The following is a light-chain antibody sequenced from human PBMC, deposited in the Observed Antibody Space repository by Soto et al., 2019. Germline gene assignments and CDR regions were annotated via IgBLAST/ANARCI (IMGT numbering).Light chain of an antibody. V-gene: IGKV1-39*01. CDR1: QSISTY. CDR2: AAT. CDR3: QQTYSTPPT. J-gene: IGKJ1*01. Sequence: DSQITQSPSSLSAAVGDRVTITCRSSQSISTYLNWYQQKAGLAPKLLIYAATSLQSGVPSSFSGSGSATDFTLTISSLQHEDFATYYCQQTYSTPPTFGQGINVDIK.